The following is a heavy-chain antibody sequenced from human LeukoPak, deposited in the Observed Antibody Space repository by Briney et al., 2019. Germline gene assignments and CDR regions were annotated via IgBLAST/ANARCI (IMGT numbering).Heavy chain of an antibody. V-gene: IGHV3-64*01. J-gene: IGHJ5*02. Sequence: QAGGSLRLSCTASGFIFSSYAMHWVRQAPGTGLEYVSAISSNGDSTYYANSVKGRFTISRDNAKNSLYLQMNSLRAEDTAVYYCAREVDTAGNNWFDPWGQGTLVTVSS. CDR3: AREVDTAGNNWFDP. CDR1: GFIFSSYA. D-gene: IGHD5-18*01. CDR2: ISSNGDST.